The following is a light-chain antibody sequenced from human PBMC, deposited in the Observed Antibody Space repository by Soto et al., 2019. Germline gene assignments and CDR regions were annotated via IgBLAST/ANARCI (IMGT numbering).Light chain of an antibody. CDR3: QQRSNWPIT. Sequence: EIVLTQSPATLSLSPVERDKLSCRASESIRTYLACYQQKPGQAPRLLIYDASTRATGIPARFSGSGSGTDFTLTIGSLEPEDFAIYYCQQRSNWPITVGQGTRLEIK. J-gene: IGKJ5*01. CDR2: DAS. V-gene: IGKV3-11*01. CDR1: ESIRTY.